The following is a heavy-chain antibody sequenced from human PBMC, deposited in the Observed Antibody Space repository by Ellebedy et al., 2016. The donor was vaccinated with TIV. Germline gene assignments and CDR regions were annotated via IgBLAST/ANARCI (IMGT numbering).Heavy chain of an antibody. Sequence: GGSLRLSXAASGFTFSSYWMSWVRQAPGKGLEWVSGISWNSGTLGYVDSVKGRFTISRDNAKHSLYLQMDSLRAEDTAVYYCAKDIADYTPYYNSYAMDVWGQGTTVTVSS. CDR3: AKDIADYTPYYNSYAMDV. J-gene: IGHJ6*02. D-gene: IGHD4-11*01. V-gene: IGHV3-9*01. CDR1: GFTFSSYW. CDR2: ISWNSGTL.